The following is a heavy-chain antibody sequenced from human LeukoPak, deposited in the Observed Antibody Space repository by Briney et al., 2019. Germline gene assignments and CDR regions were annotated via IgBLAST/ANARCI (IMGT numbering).Heavy chain of an antibody. CDR2: IYYSGST. Sequence: PLETLSLTCSVSGGSMSNNYWGWIRQPPGKGLEWIGYIYYSGSTNYNPSLKSRVTTSVDTSKNQFSLKLSSVTAADTAVYYCARQSEAFDIWGQGTMVTVSS. CDR1: GGSMSNNY. CDR3: ARQSEAFDI. V-gene: IGHV4-59*08. J-gene: IGHJ3*02.